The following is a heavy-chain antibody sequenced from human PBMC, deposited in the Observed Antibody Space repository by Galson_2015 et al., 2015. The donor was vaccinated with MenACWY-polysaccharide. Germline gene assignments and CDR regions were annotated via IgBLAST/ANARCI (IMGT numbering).Heavy chain of an antibody. J-gene: IGHJ4*02. CDR1: GFTFGDYA. V-gene: IGHV3-49*03. CDR3: TRDRPIDY. CDR2: IRCKASGETT. Sequence: SLRLSCAASGFTFGDYAMAWFRQAPRKGLEWVGFIRCKASGETTGYAASVKGRFTISRDDSKSTAYLQMNSLQTEDTAIYYCTRDRPIDYWGQGTLVTVSS.